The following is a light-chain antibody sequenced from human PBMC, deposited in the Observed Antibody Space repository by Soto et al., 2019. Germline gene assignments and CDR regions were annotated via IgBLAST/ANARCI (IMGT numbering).Light chain of an antibody. CDR3: QQNYNYSLT. CDR2: GAS. J-gene: IGKJ4*02. V-gene: IGKV1-5*03. CDR1: QNIISD. Sequence: DVQLTQSPVTLSPAVGARYTIAFRASQNIISDLAWHQQKPGKGPRLLIYGASNLQSGVPSRFSGSGSGTEFTLTISGLQPDDFATYYCQQNYNYSLTFGGGTKVDI.